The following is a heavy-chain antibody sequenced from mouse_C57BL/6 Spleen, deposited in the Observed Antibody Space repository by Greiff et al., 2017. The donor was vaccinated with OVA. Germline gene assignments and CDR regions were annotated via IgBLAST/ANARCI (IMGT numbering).Heavy chain of an antibody. CDR3: ARSHYYGSSYFYAMDY. CDR2: IYPGDGDT. D-gene: IGHD1-1*01. J-gene: IGHJ4*01. CDR1: GYAFSSSW. Sequence: VKLQESGPELVKPGASVKISCKASGYAFSSSWMNWVKQRPGKGLEWIGRIYPGDGDTNYNGKFKGKATLTADKSSSTAYMQLSSLTSEDSAVYFCARSHYYGSSYFYAMDYWGQGTSVTVSS. V-gene: IGHV1-82*01.